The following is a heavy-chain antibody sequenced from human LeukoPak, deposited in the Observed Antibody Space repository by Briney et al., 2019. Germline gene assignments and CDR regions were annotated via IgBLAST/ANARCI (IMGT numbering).Heavy chain of an antibody. V-gene: IGHV3-9*01. Sequence: GGSLRLSCAASGFTFDDYAIHWVRQAPGKGLEWVSLISWNSGSIDYADSVKGRFTISRDNAENSLYLQMNSLRVEDTAFYYCARDLAYSRLDYWGQGMLVTVSS. CDR2: ISWNSGSI. CDR3: ARDLAYSRLDY. CDR1: GFTFDDYA. J-gene: IGHJ4*02. D-gene: IGHD5-18*01.